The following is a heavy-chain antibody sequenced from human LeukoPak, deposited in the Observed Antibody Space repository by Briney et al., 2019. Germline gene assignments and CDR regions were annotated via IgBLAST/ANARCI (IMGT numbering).Heavy chain of an antibody. Sequence: PGGSLRLSCAASGFTVSSNYMSWVRQAPGKGLEWVSSISTSGTYTHYADSVKGRFTISRDNAENSLYLRMNSLRAEDTAVYYCARENNRQFDYWGQGTLVTVSP. CDR1: GFTVSSNY. CDR3: ARENNRQFDY. D-gene: IGHD1/OR15-1a*01. J-gene: IGHJ4*02. V-gene: IGHV3-21*01. CDR2: ISTSGTYT.